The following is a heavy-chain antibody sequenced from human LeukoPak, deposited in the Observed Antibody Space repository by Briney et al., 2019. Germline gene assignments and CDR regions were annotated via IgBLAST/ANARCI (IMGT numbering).Heavy chain of an antibody. D-gene: IGHD2-8*02. CDR3: ARSRGWWALDY. J-gene: IGHJ4*02. CDR2: IDSYGTT. V-gene: IGHV4-39*07. CDR1: GVSIASYS. Sequence: SETLSLTCAVSGVSIASYSCHWIRQSPGKGLEDVAAIDSYGTTYYNPSLRSRLNIAVDTSKNQCSLRLNSVTAADTAVYYCARSRGWWALDYWGPGTLVAVSS.